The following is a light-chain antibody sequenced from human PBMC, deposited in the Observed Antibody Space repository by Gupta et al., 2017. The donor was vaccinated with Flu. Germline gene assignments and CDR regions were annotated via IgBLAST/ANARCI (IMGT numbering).Light chain of an antibody. J-gene: IGLJ3*02. V-gene: IGLV1-44*01. CDR2: SYD. CDR3: SSSDANLHCWV. CDR1: GSSIGSDT. Sequence: RGTISSGGTGSSIGSDTSCWYQHRPGTAPKLLIDSYDLRPSGDPARFSGAKCGAAASVTTTGLQSEAGAGYYCSSSDANLHCWVFGGGTKLTVL.